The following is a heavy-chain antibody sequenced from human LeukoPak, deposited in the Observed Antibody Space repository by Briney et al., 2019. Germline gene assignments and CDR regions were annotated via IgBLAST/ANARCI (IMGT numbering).Heavy chain of an antibody. D-gene: IGHD2-21*01. Sequence: GASVKVSCKASGYTFTSYYMHWVRQAPGQGLEWMGIINPSGGSTSYAQKFQGRVTMTTDTSTSTAYMELRSLRSDDTAVYYCARDGVVVPADYWGQGTLVTVSS. CDR2: INPSGGST. V-gene: IGHV1-46*01. J-gene: IGHJ4*02. CDR3: ARDGVVVPADY. CDR1: GYTFTSYY.